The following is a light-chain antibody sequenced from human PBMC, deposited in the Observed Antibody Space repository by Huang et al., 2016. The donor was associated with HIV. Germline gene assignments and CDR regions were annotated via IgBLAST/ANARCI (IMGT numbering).Light chain of an antibody. CDR3: QQSYDTPT. CDR1: QSISSY. CDR2: SAS. V-gene: IGKV1-39*01. J-gene: IGKJ1*01. Sequence: DIQMTQSPSSLSASVGDRVTIACRESQSISSYLIWYQQKPGQAPKLLIYSASTLQSGVQSSFRGGGSGTDFTLTISRLQPEDFATYYCQQSYDTPTFGQGTKVEIK.